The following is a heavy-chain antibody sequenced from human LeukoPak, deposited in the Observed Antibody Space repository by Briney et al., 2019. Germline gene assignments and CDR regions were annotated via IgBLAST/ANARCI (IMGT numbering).Heavy chain of an antibody. CDR3: TENVDTAMVELDY. CDR2: IRSKANSYAT. D-gene: IGHD5-18*01. Sequence: PGGSLRLSCAASGFTFSGSAMHWVRQASGKGLEWVGRIRSKANSYATAYAASVKGRFTISRDDSKNTAYLQMNSLKTEDTAVYYCTENVDTAMVELDYWGQGTLVTVSS. V-gene: IGHV3-73*01. J-gene: IGHJ4*02. CDR1: GFTFSGSA.